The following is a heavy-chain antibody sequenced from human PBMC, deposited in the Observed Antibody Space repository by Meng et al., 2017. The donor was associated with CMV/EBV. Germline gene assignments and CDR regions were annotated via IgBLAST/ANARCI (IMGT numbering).Heavy chain of an antibody. Sequence: SETLSLTCAVSGGSISSSNWWSWVRQPPGKGLEWIGEIYHSGSTNYNPSLKSRVTISVDKSKNQFSLKLSSVTAADTAVYYCASWGYCSSTSCYTSYYYGMDVWGQGTTVTVSS. CDR1: GGSISSSNW. V-gene: IGHV4-4*02. CDR2: IYHSGST. D-gene: IGHD2-2*02. J-gene: IGHJ6*02. CDR3: ASWGYCSSTSCYTSYYYGMDV.